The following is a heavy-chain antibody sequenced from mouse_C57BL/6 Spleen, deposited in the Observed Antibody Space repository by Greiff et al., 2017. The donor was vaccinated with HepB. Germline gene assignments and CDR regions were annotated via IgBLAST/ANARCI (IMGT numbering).Heavy chain of an antibody. J-gene: IGHJ1*03. CDR2: INYDGSST. Sequence: DVKLVESEGGLVQPGSSMKLSCTASGFTFSDYYMAWVRQVPEKGLEWVANINYDGSSTYYLDSLKSRFIISRDNAKNILYLQMSSLKAEDTATYYCARDQIYDYVYWYFDVWGTGTTVTVSS. V-gene: IGHV5-16*01. CDR3: ARDQIYDYVYWYFDV. CDR1: GFTFSDYY. D-gene: IGHD2-4*01.